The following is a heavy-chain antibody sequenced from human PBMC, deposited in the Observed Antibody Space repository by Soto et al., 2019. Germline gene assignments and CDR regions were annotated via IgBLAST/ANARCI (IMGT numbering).Heavy chain of an antibody. CDR2: INHSGST. Sequence: QVQLQQWGAGLLKPSGTLSLTCAVYGGSFRGYYWGGIGQPPGKGRGWIGEINHSGSTNCNPSLKSRVTISVDTSKNQFSLKLSSVTAADTAVYYCARAAPRYCSGGSCYSERDYWGQGTLVTVSS. CDR3: ARAAPRYCSGGSCYSERDY. V-gene: IGHV4-34*01. D-gene: IGHD2-15*01. CDR1: GGSFRGYY. J-gene: IGHJ4*02.